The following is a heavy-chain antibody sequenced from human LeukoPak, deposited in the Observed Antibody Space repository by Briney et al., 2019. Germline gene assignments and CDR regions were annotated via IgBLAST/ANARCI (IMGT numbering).Heavy chain of an antibody. D-gene: IGHD6-6*01. J-gene: IGHJ3*02. CDR1: GGPISSGDYY. CDR2: IYYSGST. Sequence: SQTLSLTCTVSGGPISSGDYYWSWIRQPPGKGLEWIGTIYYSGSTYYNPSLKSRVTISVDTSKNQFSLKLSSVTAADTAVYYCARLYSSSSGRVLDIWGQGTMVTVSS. CDR3: ARLYSSSSGRVLDI. V-gene: IGHV4-30-2*03.